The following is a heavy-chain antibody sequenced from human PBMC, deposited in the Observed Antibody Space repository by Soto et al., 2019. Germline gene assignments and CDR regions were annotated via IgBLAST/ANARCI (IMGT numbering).Heavy chain of an antibody. V-gene: IGHV3-21*01. J-gene: IGHJ4*02. CDR1: GFTFSYYS. CDR3: AGAPGDFWSGDFHY. CDR2: ISTSSGYI. D-gene: IGHD3-3*01. Sequence: EVQLVESGGGLVKSGGSLRLSCAASGFTFSYYSMIWVRQAPGKGLEWVSSISTSSGYIYYADSVKGRFTISRDNAKNSLYLQMNSLRAEDTAVYYCAGAPGDFWSGDFHYWGQGTLVTVSS.